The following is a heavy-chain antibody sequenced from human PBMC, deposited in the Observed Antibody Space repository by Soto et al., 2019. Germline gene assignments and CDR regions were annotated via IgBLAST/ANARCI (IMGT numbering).Heavy chain of an antibody. J-gene: IGHJ4*02. D-gene: IGHD3-22*01. V-gene: IGHV3-23*01. CDR1: GFTFSSYA. CDR2: IGGSGGTT. CDR3: ARKSGDDYYDSTGIEW. Sequence: GGSLRLSCAASGFTFSSYAMTWARRAPGKGLEWVSAIGGSGGTTYYADSVKGRITISRDNSRNTLYLQMNSLRAEDTAVYDCARKSGDDYYDSTGIEWWGQGTLVTVSS.